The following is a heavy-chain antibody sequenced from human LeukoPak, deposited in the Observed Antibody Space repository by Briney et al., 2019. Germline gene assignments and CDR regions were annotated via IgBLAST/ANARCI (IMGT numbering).Heavy chain of an antibody. D-gene: IGHD6-19*01. CDR1: GLTFSSYG. Sequence: PGGSLRLSCAASGLTFSSYGMHWVRQAPGKGLEWAAVIWYDGSNKYYADSVKGRFTISRDNSKNTLYLQMNSLRAEDTAVYYCAREGQWLVRSDAFDIWGQGTMVTVSS. V-gene: IGHV3-33*01. CDR2: IWYDGSNK. CDR3: AREGQWLVRSDAFDI. J-gene: IGHJ3*02.